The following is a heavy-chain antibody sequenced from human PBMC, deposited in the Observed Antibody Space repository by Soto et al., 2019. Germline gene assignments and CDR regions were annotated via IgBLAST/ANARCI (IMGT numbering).Heavy chain of an antibody. Sequence: QVQLVQSGAEVKKPGSSVKVSCEASGGTFSGHAISWVRQAPGQGPEWMGGLIPLFGTTQHAQNFQDRLTITEGKSTSTAYMELTRLRFEDTAIYYCARGPNWGYRFDSWGQGTLVTVSS. V-gene: IGHV1-69*06. CDR1: GGTFSGHA. J-gene: IGHJ4*02. D-gene: IGHD7-27*01. CDR3: ARGPNWGYRFDS. CDR2: LIPLFGTT.